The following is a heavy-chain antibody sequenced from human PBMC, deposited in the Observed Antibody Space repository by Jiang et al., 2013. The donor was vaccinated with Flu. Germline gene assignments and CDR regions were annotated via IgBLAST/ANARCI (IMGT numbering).Heavy chain of an antibody. J-gene: IGHJ6*02. CDR3: ARWGYSGTLRGAGVYYYYGMDV. Sequence: MGIIYPGDSDTRYSPSFQGQVTISADKSISTAYLQWSSLKASDTAMYYCARWGYSGTLRGAGVYYYYGMDVWGQGTTVTVSS. V-gene: IGHV5-51*01. CDR2: IYPGDSDT. D-gene: IGHD1-26*01.